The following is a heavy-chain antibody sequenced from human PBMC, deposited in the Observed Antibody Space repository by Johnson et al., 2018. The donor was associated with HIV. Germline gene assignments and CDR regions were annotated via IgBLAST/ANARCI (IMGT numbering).Heavy chain of an antibody. D-gene: IGHD1-14*01. CDR2: ISYDGANK. V-gene: IGHV3-30*18. CDR1: RFTFSSYG. Sequence: QVQLVESGGGVVQPGRSLRLSCVASRFTFSSYGMHWVRQAPGKGLEWVAVISYDGANKYYADSVKGRFTISRDNSKNTLHLQINSLRAEDTAMYYCAKERAYIRSFDIWGQGTVVTVSS. J-gene: IGHJ3*02. CDR3: AKERAYIRSFDI.